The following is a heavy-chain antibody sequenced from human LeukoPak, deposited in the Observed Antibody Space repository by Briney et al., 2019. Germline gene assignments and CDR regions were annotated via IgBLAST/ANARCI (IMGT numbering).Heavy chain of an antibody. J-gene: IGHJ4*02. CDR1: GFTFSSYA. CDR3: AKGISRIAAADDY. D-gene: IGHD6-13*01. V-gene: IGHV3-23*01. Sequence: GGSLRLSCAASGFTFSSYAMTWVGQAPGKGLEWVSAISGSGGSTYYADSVKGRFTISRDNSKNTLYLQMNSLRAEDTAVYYCAKGISRIAAADDYWGQGTLVTVSS. CDR2: ISGSGGST.